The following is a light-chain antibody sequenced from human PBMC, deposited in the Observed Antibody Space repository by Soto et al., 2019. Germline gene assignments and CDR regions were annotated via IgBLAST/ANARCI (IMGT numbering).Light chain of an antibody. CDR1: QSVSSN. Sequence: EIVMTQSPATLSVSPGERATLSCRASQSVSSNLAWYQQKPGQAPRLLIYGASTRATGIPARFSGSGSGTEFTLTISGLQSEDFAVYYCQQYVNWPYTFGQGTKLEI. CDR3: QQYVNWPYT. J-gene: IGKJ2*01. V-gene: IGKV3-15*01. CDR2: GAS.